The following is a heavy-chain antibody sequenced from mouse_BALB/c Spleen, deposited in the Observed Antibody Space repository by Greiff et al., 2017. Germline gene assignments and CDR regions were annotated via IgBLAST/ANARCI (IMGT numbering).Heavy chain of an antibody. CDR3: ARAKTARATLYAMDY. J-gene: IGHJ4*01. D-gene: IGHD3-2*01. Sequence: EVHLVESGPELVKPGASVKVSCKASGYAFTSYNMYWVKQSHGKSLEWIGYIDPYNGGTSYNQKFKGKATLTVDKSSSTAYMHLNSLTSEDSAVYYCARAKTARATLYAMDYWGQGTSVTVSS. V-gene: IGHV1S135*01. CDR2: IDPYNGGT. CDR1: GYAFTSYN.